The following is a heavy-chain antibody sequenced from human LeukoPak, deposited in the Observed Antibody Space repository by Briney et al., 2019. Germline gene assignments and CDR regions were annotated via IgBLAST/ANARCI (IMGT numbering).Heavy chain of an antibody. CDR2: ISGSGGST. CDR1: GFTFSSYA. V-gene: IGHV3-23*01. J-gene: IGHJ4*02. CDR3: AKGRDGDYVDY. D-gene: IGHD4-17*01. Sequence: GGSLRLSCAASGFTFSSYATSWVRQAPGKGPEWVSAISGSGGSTYYADSVKGRFTISRDNSKNTLYLQMNSLRAEDTAVYYCAKGRDGDYVDYWGQGTLVTVSS.